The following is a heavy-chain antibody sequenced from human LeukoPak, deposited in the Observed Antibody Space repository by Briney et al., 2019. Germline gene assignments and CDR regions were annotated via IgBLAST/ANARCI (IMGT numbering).Heavy chain of an antibody. CDR3: ARGLYDDYGDYVPLDY. J-gene: IGHJ4*02. CDR2: IYYSGST. Sequence: SETLSLTCSVSGGSISSSSYYWGWIRQPPGKGLEWIGSIYYSGSTYYNPSLKSRVTISVDTSKNQFSLKLSSVTAADTAVYYCARGLYDDYGDYVPLDYWGQGTLVTVSS. CDR1: GGSISSSSYY. D-gene: IGHD4-17*01. V-gene: IGHV4-39*01.